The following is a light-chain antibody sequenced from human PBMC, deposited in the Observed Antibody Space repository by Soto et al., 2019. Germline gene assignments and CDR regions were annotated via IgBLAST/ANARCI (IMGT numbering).Light chain of an antibody. Sequence: QSVLTQPPSASGTPGQRVTISCPGSNSNIGRNTVNWYQQFPGAAPNLLIHSDNQRPSGVPDRFSGSRSGTSASLAISGLQSEDEADYYCAAWDESPNVPVFGGGTKVTVL. V-gene: IGLV1-44*01. J-gene: IGLJ3*02. CDR3: AAWDESPNVPV. CDR2: SDN. CDR1: NSNIGRNT.